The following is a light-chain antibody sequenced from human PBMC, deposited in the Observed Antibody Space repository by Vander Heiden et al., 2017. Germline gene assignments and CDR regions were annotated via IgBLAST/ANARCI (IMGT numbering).Light chain of an antibody. CDR3: NSRDSSGNHVV. CDR2: GKN. V-gene: IGLV3-19*01. Sequence: SSELTQDPAVSVALGQTVRITCQGDSLRSNYASWYQQKPGQAPVLVIYGKNNRPSGIPDQFSGSSSGNTASLTITGAQAEEEADYYCNSRDSSGNHVVFGGGTKLTVL. CDR1: SLRSNY. J-gene: IGLJ2*01.